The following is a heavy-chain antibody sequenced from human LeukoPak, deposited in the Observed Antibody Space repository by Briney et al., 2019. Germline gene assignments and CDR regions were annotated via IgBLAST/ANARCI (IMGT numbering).Heavy chain of an antibody. CDR2: IYYSGST. CDR3: ARHFPYYHDSSGYYPSSDDAFDI. CDR1: GGSSSSSSYY. V-gene: IGHV4-39*01. Sequence: SETLSLTCTVSGGSSSSSSYYWGWIRQPPGKGLEWIGSIYYSGSTYYNPSLKSRVTISVDTSKNQFSLKLSSVTAADTAVYYCARHFPYYHDSSGYYPSSDDAFDIWGQGTMVTVSS. J-gene: IGHJ3*02. D-gene: IGHD3-22*01.